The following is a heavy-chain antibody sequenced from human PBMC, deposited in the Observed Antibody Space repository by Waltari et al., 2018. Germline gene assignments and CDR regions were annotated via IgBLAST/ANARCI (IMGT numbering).Heavy chain of an antibody. V-gene: IGHV5-51*01. CDR3: ARRKDDSSGYYAEAFDY. CDR1: GYSFTSYW. D-gene: IGHD3-22*01. J-gene: IGHJ4*02. CDR2: IYPGDSDT. Sequence: EVQLVQSGAEVKKPGESLKISCKGSGYSFTSYWIGWVRQMPGKGLEWMGGIYPGDSDTRYSPAVQGQVTISADKSISTAYLQWSSLKASDTAMYYCARRKDDSSGYYAEAFDYWGQGTLVTVSS.